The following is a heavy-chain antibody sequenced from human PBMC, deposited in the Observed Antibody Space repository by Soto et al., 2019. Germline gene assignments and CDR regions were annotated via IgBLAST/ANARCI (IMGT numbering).Heavy chain of an antibody. D-gene: IGHD3-10*01. Sequence: QVQLVQSGAEVKKPGASVRVSCKASGYTFTTYGISWVRQAPGQGLEWMGWISAYNGNTNYAQKLQGRVTMTTDTSTSTAYMELRSLRSDDTAVYYCARDYYGSGRLNAHNWFDPWGQGSLVTVSS. J-gene: IGHJ5*02. CDR1: GYTFTTYG. CDR2: ISAYNGNT. CDR3: ARDYYGSGRLNAHNWFDP. V-gene: IGHV1-18*01.